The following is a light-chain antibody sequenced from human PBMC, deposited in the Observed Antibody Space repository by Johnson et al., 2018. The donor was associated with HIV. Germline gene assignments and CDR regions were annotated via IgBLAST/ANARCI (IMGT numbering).Light chain of an antibody. CDR3: GTWDSSLSADV. CDR1: SSNIGNNY. J-gene: IGLJ1*01. V-gene: IGLV1-51*02. CDR2: ENN. Sequence: QSVLTQPPSVSAAPGQKVTISCSGSSSNIGNNYVSWYQQPPGTAPKLLIYENNKRPSGIPDRFSGSKSGTSATLGITGLPTGDEVDYYCGTWDSSLSADVFGTGTKVTVL.